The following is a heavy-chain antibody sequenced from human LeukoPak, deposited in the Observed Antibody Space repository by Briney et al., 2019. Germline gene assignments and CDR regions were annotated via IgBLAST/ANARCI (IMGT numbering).Heavy chain of an antibody. J-gene: IGHJ4*02. CDR1: GGTFSSYA. Sequence: ASVKVSCKASGGTFSSYAISWVRQAPGQGLEWVGWINPNSGGTNYAQKFQGRVTMTRDTSISTAYMELSRLRSDDTAVYYCARAWDDFWSGYHAGAPGYWGQGTLVTVSS. D-gene: IGHD3-3*01. V-gene: IGHV1-2*02. CDR3: ARAWDDFWSGYHAGAPGY. CDR2: INPNSGGT.